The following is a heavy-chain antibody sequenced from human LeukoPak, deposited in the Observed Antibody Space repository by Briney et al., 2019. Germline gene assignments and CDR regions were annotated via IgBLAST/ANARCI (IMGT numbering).Heavy chain of an antibody. CDR1: GYTFTSYD. Sequence: ASVKVSCKASGYTFTSYDINWVRQATGQGLEWMGWMNPNSGNTGYAQKFQGRVTMTRNTSISTAYMELSSLTSEDTAVYYCARRSLRAVAFDYWGQGTLVTVSS. CDR2: MNPNSGNT. CDR3: ARRSLRAVAFDY. J-gene: IGHJ4*02. V-gene: IGHV1-8*01. D-gene: IGHD6-19*01.